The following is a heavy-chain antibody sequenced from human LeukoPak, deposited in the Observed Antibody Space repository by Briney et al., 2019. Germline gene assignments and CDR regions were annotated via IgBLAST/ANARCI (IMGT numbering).Heavy chain of an antibody. Sequence: ASVKVSCKASGYTFTSYYMHWVRQAPGQGLEWMGIINPSGGSTSYAQKFQGRVTMTRDTSTSTVYMELSSLRSEDTAVYYCARGDWIAAANYYYGTDVWGQGTTVTVSS. CDR1: GYTFTSYY. CDR2: INPSGGST. CDR3: ARGDWIAAANYYYGTDV. J-gene: IGHJ6*02. V-gene: IGHV1-46*01. D-gene: IGHD6-13*01.